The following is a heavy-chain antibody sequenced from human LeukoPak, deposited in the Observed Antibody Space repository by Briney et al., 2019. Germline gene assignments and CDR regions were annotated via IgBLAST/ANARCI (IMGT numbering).Heavy chain of an antibody. D-gene: IGHD2-15*01. CDR1: GYTFTTYG. CDR3: ARDSLDCSGGSCYSREYFQD. Sequence: ASVKVSCKASGYTFTTYGISWVRQAPGQGLEWVGWISAYNGNTNYAQKLQSRVTMTTDTSTSTAYMELRSLRSDDTAVYYCARDSLDCSGGSCYSREYFQDWGQGTLVTVSS. CDR2: ISAYNGNT. V-gene: IGHV1-18*01. J-gene: IGHJ1*01.